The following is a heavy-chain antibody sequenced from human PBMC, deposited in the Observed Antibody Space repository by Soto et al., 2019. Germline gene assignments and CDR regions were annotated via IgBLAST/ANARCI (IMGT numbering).Heavy chain of an antibody. CDR2: INSADTI. J-gene: IGHJ1*01. Sequence: GGSLRLSCVASGFTVNSFEMNWVRQAPGKGPEWLSYINSADTISYAASVKGRFTISRDNAQNSVFLQMNSLRGEDTAVYYCARGFSGSYYRYFQDWGQGTLVTVSS. D-gene: IGHD1-26*01. V-gene: IGHV3-48*03. CDR3: ARGFSGSYYRYFQD. CDR1: GFTVNSFE.